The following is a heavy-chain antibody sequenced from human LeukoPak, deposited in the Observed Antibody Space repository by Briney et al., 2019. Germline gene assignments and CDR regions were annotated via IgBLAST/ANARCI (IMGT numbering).Heavy chain of an antibody. V-gene: IGHV1-69*01. CDR2: IIPIFGTA. D-gene: IGHD3-10*01. CDR1: GGTFSSYA. CDR3: AKTPYYYGSGSSLYYYGMDV. Sequence: ASVKVSCKASGGTFSSYAIGWVRQAPGQGLEWMGGIIPIFGTANYAQKFQGRVTITADESTSTAYMELSSLRSEDTAVYYCAKTPYYYGSGSSLYYYGMDVWGKGTTVTVSS. J-gene: IGHJ6*04.